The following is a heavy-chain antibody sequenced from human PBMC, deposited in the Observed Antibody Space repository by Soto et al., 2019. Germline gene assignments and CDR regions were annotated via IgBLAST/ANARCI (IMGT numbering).Heavy chain of an antibody. V-gene: IGHV2-5*02. J-gene: IGHJ4*02. D-gene: IGHD1-1*01. CDR3: AHLAWKEMWPRAPVVN. Sequence: QITLRESGPTLVKPTQTLTLTCTFSGFSLSTSGVGVGWIRQPRGKALEWLGIIFWDDDKRYRPSLKRRVSITKDTSKNQLVLTMTNMDPVDTATYYCAHLAWKEMWPRAPVVNWGQGTPVTVSS. CDR1: GFSLSTSGVG. CDR2: IFWDDDK.